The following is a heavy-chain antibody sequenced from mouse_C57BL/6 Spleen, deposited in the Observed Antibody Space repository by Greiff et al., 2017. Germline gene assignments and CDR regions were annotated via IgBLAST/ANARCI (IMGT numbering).Heavy chain of an antibody. CDR3: AKNFDGYYGGYFDV. J-gene: IGHJ1*03. CDR1: GFSLTSYG. CDR2: IWRGGST. V-gene: IGHV2-5*01. D-gene: IGHD2-3*01. Sequence: VQLVESGPGLVQPSQSLSITCTVSGFSLTSYGVHWVRQSPGKGLEWLGVIWRGGSTDYSAAFMSRLSITKDNSKSQVFFKMNSLQADDTAIYYCAKNFDGYYGGYFDVWGTGTTVTVSS.